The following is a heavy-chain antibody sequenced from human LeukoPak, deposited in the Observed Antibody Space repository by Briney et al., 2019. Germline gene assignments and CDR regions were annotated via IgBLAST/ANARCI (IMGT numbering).Heavy chain of an antibody. CDR2: INHSGST. V-gene: IGHV4-34*01. CDR3: ARGPVVGSSLDY. J-gene: IGHJ4*02. D-gene: IGHD1-26*01. Sequence: SETLSLTCAVYGGSFSGYYWSWIRHPPGKGLEWIGEINHSGSTNYNPSLKSRVTISVDTSKNQFSLKLSSVTAADTAVYYCARGPVVGSSLDYWGQGTLVTVSS. CDR1: GGSFSGYY.